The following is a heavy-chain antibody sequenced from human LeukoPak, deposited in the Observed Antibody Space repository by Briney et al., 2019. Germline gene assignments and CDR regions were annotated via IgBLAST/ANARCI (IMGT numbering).Heavy chain of an antibody. J-gene: IGHJ5*02. V-gene: IGHV3-30*04. D-gene: IGHD6-13*01. CDR1: GFTFSSYA. CDR3: ARDYLAAADPQEIDP. Sequence: GGSLRLSCAASGFTFSSYAMHWVRQAPGKGLEWVAVISYDGSNKYYADSVKGRFTISRDNSKDTLYLQMNSLRAEDTAVYYCARDYLAAADPQEIDPWGQGTLVTVSS. CDR2: ISYDGSNK.